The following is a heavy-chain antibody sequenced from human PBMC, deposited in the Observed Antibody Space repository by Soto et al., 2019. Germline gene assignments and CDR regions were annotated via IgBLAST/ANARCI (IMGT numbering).Heavy chain of an antibody. J-gene: IGHJ4*02. V-gene: IGHV3-23*01. CDR2: ISGSGGST. Sequence: GGSLRLCCAASGFTFSSYAMSWVRQAPGKGLEWVSAISGSGGSTYYADSVKGRFTISRDNSKNTLYLQMNSLRAEDTAVYYCAKVPPFHDFWSGYYRTCFDYWGQGTLVTVSS. CDR1: GFTFSSYA. CDR3: AKVPPFHDFWSGYYRTCFDY. D-gene: IGHD3-3*01.